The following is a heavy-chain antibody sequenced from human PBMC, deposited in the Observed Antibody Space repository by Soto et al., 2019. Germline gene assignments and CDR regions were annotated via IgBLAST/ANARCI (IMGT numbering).Heavy chain of an antibody. CDR3: ASWGSGSHVGMDV. CDR1: GGSFSGYY. V-gene: IGHV4-34*01. J-gene: IGHJ6*02. CDR2: INHSGST. Sequence: QVQLQQWGAGLLKPSETLSLTCAVYGGSFSGYYWSWIRQPPGKGLEWIGEINHSGSTNYNPSLKRRLTISVDTSKNQFSLKLSSVTPADTAVYYCASWGSGSHVGMDVWGQGTTVTVSS. D-gene: IGHD3-10*01.